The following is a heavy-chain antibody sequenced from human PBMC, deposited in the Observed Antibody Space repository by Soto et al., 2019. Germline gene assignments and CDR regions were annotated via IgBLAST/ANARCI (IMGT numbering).Heavy chain of an antibody. CDR2: IVPMFGTA. J-gene: IGHJ4*02. CDR1: VDAFSGYA. D-gene: IGHD3-22*01. Sequence: LNVPWNGAVDAFSGYAVSWGRQAPGQGPEWMGGIVPMFGTANYAQKFQGRVTITADESTSTAYMRLSSLRSEDTAVYYCARGVYYDSSGYYFFFWRKGTPVTVSS. CDR3: ARGVYYDSSGYYFFF. V-gene: IGHV1-69*01.